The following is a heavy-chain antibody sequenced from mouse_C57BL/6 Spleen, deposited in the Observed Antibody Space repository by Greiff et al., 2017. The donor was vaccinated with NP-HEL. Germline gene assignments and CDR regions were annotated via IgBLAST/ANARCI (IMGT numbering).Heavy chain of an antibody. V-gene: IGHV5-4*01. CDR3: ARDDYDGAYFDY. Sequence: EVHLVESGGGLVQPGGSLKLSCAASGFTFSSYAMSWVRQTPEKRLEWVAIISDCGCYTYYPDTVKGRFTISRDNAKNNLYLQMSHLKSEDTAMYYCARDDYDGAYFDYWGQGTTLTVSS. D-gene: IGHD2-4*01. CDR1: GFTFSSYA. CDR2: ISDCGCYT. J-gene: IGHJ2*01.